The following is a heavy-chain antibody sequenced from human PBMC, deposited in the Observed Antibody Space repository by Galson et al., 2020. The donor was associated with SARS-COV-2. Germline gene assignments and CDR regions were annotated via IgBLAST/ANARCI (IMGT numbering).Heavy chain of an antibody. CDR2: ISYDGSNK. J-gene: IGHJ6*03. V-gene: IGHV3-30*01. CDR3: ARDGAYYDSLTGYYRPGDYYYYYYMDV. Sequence: GGSLRLSCAASGFTFSSYAMHWVRQAPGKGLEWVAVISYDGSNKYYADSVKGRFTISRDNSKNTLYLQMNSLRAEDTAVYYCARDGAYYDSLTGYYRPGDYYYYYYMDVWGKGTTVTVSS. D-gene: IGHD3-9*01. CDR1: GFTFSSYA.